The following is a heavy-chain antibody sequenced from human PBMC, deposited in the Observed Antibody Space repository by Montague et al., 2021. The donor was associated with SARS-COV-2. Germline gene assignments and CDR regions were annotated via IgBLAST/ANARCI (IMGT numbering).Heavy chain of an antibody. CDR2: ISHSGTT. V-gene: IGHV4-59*01. CDR3: ARGWERTMYYFDY. CDR1: GGSISPYY. Sequence: SETLSLTCSVAGGSISPYYWSWFRQPPGKRLEWLGYISHSGTTDYNPSLKGRVTLSLDTSKVQFSLRLSSVAAADAAVYFCARGWERTMYYFDYWGQGSLVSVSS. D-gene: IGHD1-26*01. J-gene: IGHJ4*02.